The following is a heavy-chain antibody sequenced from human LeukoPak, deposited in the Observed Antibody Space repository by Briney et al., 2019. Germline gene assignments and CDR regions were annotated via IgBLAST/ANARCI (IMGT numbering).Heavy chain of an antibody. CDR3: ARGRGKYCSGTSCYTGIGFDP. CDR1: GGTFSSYA. CDR2: IIPIFGTA. D-gene: IGHD2-2*02. Sequence: GASMKVSCKASGGTFSSYAISWVRQAPGQGLEWMGGIIPIFGTANYAQKFQGRVTITADESTSTAYMELSSLRSEDTAVYYCARGRGKYCSGTSCYTGIGFDPWGQGTLVTVSS. V-gene: IGHV1-69*13. J-gene: IGHJ5*02.